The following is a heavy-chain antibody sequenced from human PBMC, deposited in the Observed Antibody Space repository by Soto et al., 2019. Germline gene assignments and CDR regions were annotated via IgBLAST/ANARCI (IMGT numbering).Heavy chain of an antibody. D-gene: IGHD4-17*01. CDR1: GFSLSTSGVG. V-gene: IGHV2-5*02. Sequence: QITLKESGPTLVKPTQTLTLTCTFSGFSLSTSGVGVGWIRQPPGKALEWLALIYWDDDKRYSPSLKSRLTITKDTSKHQVVLTMTNMAPVDTATTDCAHYFYGVRDYWGQGTLVTVSS. J-gene: IGHJ4*02. CDR2: IYWDDDK. CDR3: AHYFYGVRDY.